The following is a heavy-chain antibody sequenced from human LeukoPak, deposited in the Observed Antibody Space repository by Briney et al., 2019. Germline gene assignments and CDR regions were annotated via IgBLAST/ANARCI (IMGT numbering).Heavy chain of an antibody. J-gene: IGHJ6*02. CDR1: GFTFSSYA. D-gene: IGHD3-10*01. V-gene: IGHV3-30*04. Sequence: GGSLRLSCAASGFTFSSYAMHWVRQAPGKGLEWVAVISYDGSNKYYADSVKGRFTISRDNSKNTLYLQMNSLRAEDTAVYYCAKDLIISGSGAPGMDVWGQGTTVTVSS. CDR3: AKDLIISGSGAPGMDV. CDR2: ISYDGSNK.